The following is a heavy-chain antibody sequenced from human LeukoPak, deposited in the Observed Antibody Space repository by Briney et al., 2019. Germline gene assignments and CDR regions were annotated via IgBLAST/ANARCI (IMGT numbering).Heavy chain of an antibody. D-gene: IGHD6-19*01. CDR3: ARNQGSGWYNWFDP. J-gene: IGHJ5*02. CDR1: GGSINSGRYY. CDR2: IYISGRT. Sequence: TSETVSLTCTVSGGSINSGRYYWSSIRQPAGKGLEWIGRIYISGRTNYNPSLKSRVTISVDTSKNQFSLKLNSVTAADTAVYYCARNQGSGWYNWFDPWGQGTLVTVSS. V-gene: IGHV4-61*02.